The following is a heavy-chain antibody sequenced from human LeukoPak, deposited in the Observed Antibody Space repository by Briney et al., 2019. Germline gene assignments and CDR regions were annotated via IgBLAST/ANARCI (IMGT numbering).Heavy chain of an antibody. CDR3: AEDRVGALLTLDY. J-gene: IGHJ4*02. CDR2: ISPSGDIT. Sequence: GGSLRLSCAASGFTFSNHGMNWVRQAPGKGLEWVSSISPSGDITYYADSVKGRFTISRDNSKNTLYLEVISLTAEDTAVYYCAEDRVGALLTLDYWGQGTLVTVSS. V-gene: IGHV3-23*01. D-gene: IGHD1-26*01. CDR1: GFTFSNHG.